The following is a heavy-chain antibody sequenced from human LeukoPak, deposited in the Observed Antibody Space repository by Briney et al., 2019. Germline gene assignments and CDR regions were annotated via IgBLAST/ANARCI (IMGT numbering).Heavy chain of an antibody. D-gene: IGHD4-23*01. CDR3: ARDRDYGGFPDVFDI. Sequence: GGSLRLSCAASGFTFSSYGMHWVRQAPGKGLEWVAVISYDGSNENYADSLKGRFTISRDNFKITLHLQMNSLRIEDTAVYYCARDRDYGGFPDVFDIWGPGTMVTVSS. CDR2: ISYDGSNE. V-gene: IGHV3-30*12. J-gene: IGHJ3*02. CDR1: GFTFSSYG.